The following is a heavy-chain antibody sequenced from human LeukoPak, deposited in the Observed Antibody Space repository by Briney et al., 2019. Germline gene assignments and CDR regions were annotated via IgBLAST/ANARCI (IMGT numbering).Heavy chain of an antibody. CDR1: GGSISSGDYY. V-gene: IGHV4-30-4*01. D-gene: IGHD4-17*01. Sequence: KASQTLSLTCTVSGGSISSGDYYWSWIRQPPGKGLEWIGYIYHSGSIYYNPSLQSRVIISVDTSKNQFSLKLTSVTAADTAVYYCARALYSMTTVTTEYWFDYWGQGTLVTVSS. CDR2: IYHSGSI. CDR3: ARALYSMTTVTTEYWFDY. J-gene: IGHJ4*02.